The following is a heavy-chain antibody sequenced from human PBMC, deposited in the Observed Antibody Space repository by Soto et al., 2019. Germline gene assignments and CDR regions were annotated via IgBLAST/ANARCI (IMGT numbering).Heavy chain of an antibody. CDR3: ALGIAAAGTSVPIDY. CDR1: GGSLSGYH. V-gene: IGHV4-34*01. CDR2: INHSGST. D-gene: IGHD6-13*01. Sequence: SETLSLTCAVYGGSLSGYHWSWIRQPPGKGLEWIGEINHSGSTNYNPSLKSRVTISVDTSKNQFSLKLSSVTAADTAVYYCALGIAAAGTSVPIDYWGQGTLVTVSS. J-gene: IGHJ4*02.